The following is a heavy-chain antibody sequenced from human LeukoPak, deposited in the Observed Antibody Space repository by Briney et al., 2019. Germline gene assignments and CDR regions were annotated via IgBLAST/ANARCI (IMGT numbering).Heavy chain of an antibody. CDR3: ARGGRGSAAVVAPRSFDI. J-gene: IGHJ3*02. CDR1: GFTFSSYA. CDR2: ILYDGSNK. V-gene: IGHV3-30-3*01. Sequence: GGSLRLSCAASGFTFSSYAMHWVRQAPGKGLEWVAVILYDGSNKYYGDSVKGRFIISRDNSKNTLYLEMSSLRAEDSALYYCARGGRGSAAVVAPRSFDIWGQGTMVTVSS. D-gene: IGHD3-22*01.